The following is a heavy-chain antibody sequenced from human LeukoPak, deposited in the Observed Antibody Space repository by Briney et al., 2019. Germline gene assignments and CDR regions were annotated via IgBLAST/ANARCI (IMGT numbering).Heavy chain of an antibody. CDR3: AKDGVMVYAIKYYFDY. J-gene: IGHJ4*02. Sequence: GGSLRLSCAASGFTFNNYGMSWVRQAPGKGLEWVSAISGSGGSTYYADSVKGRFTISRDNSKNTLYLQMNSLRAEDTAVYYCAKDGVMVYAIKYYFDYWGQGTLVTVSS. CDR2: ISGSGGST. CDR1: GFTFNNYG. V-gene: IGHV3-23*01. D-gene: IGHD2-8*01.